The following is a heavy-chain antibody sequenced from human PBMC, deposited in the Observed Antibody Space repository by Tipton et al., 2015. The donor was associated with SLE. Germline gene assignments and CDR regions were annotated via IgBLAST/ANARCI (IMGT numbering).Heavy chain of an antibody. Sequence: LVQSSQTLSLTCAISGDSVSSNSAAWTWIRQSPSRGLEWLGRTYYRSKWYNDYAVSLNSRITINPDTSKNQFSLQLNSVTPEDTAVYYCARGYSSSYYFDYWGQGTLVTVSS. CDR2: TYYRSKWYN. CDR3: ARGYSSSYYFDY. D-gene: IGHD6-6*01. J-gene: IGHJ4*02. V-gene: IGHV6-1*01. CDR1: GDSVSSNSAA.